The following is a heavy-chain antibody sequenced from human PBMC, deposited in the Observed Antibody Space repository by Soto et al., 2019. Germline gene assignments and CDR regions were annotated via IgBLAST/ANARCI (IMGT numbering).Heavy chain of an antibody. CDR1: GFSLSTSGVG. CDR2: IYWDDDK. V-gene: IGHV2-5*02. D-gene: IGHD3-16*01. Sequence: QITLKESVPTLVKPTQTLTLTCTFSGFSLSTSGVGVGWIRQPPGTALECLAVIYWDDDKRYSPSLKSRLTNTKDTSKSQVVLTMTNVDPVDTATYYCAHRRWGSTDGAFAIWGQGTMVTVSS. CDR3: AHRRWGSTDGAFAI. J-gene: IGHJ3*02.